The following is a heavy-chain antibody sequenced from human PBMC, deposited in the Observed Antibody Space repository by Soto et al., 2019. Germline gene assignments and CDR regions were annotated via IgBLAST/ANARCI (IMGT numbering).Heavy chain of an antibody. Sequence: EVQLLESGGGLVQPGGSLRLSCAASGFTFSSYAMSWVRQAPGKGLEWVSAISGSGGSTYYADSVKGRFTISRDNSKNTLYLHMNSLRAEDTAVYYCASPAFHYYYYMDVWGKGTTVTVSS. CDR1: GFTFSSYA. CDR2: ISGSGGST. J-gene: IGHJ6*03. V-gene: IGHV3-23*01. CDR3: ASPAFHYYYYMDV.